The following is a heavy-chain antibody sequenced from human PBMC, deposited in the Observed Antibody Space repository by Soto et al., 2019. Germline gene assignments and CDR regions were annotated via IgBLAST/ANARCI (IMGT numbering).Heavy chain of an antibody. CDR2: ISYDGSNQ. V-gene: IGHV3-30-3*01. Sequence: QVQLVESGGGVVQPGRSLRLSCAASGFTFSSYAVHWVRQAPGKGLEWVAVISYDGSNQYYADSVKGRFTISRDNSKNTLYLQMNSLRVEDTAVYYCAGDLLRFGELVDYWGQGTLVTVSS. CDR1: GFTFSSYA. CDR3: AGDLLRFGELVDY. D-gene: IGHD3-10*01. J-gene: IGHJ4*02.